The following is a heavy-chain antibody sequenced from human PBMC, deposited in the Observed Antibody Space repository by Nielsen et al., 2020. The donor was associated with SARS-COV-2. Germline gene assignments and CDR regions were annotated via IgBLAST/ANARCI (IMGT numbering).Heavy chain of an antibody. CDR1: GFTFSSYA. CDR3: AAKYGGEWLAVFDY. Sequence: GGSLRLSCAASGFTFSSYAMSWVRQAPGKGLERVSAISASGASTYYADSVKGRFTISRDNSKNTLYLQMNSLEIEDTAVYYCAAKYGGEWLAVFDYWGQGTQVTVSS. J-gene: IGHJ4*01. D-gene: IGHD6-19*01. CDR2: ISASGAST. V-gene: IGHV3-23*01.